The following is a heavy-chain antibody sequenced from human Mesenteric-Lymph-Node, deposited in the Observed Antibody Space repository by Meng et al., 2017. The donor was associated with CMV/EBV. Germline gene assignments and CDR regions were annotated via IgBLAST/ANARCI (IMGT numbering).Heavy chain of an antibody. CDR1: GFTVSSNY. CDR2: ISSSGSTI. J-gene: IGHJ4*02. V-gene: IGHV3-11*01. CDR3: ARIGYSYGYVF. D-gene: IGHD5-18*01. Sequence: GGSLRLSCAASGFTVSSNYMNWVRQAPGKGLEWVSYISSSGSTIYYADSVKGRFTISRDNAKDSLYLQMNSLRAEDTAVYYCARIGYSYGYVFWGQGTLVTVSS.